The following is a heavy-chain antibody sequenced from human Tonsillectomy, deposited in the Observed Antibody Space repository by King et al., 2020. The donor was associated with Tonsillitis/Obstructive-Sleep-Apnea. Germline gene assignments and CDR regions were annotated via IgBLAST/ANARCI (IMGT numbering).Heavy chain of an antibody. Sequence: VQLVESGGGLVKPGGSLRLSCVASGFTFNNAWMSWVRQAPGKGLEWVGRIKSKTDGGTTDYAVPVNDRFTISRDDSKNTLYLQMNSLKTEDTAVYYCTAGVGITTTHYFDYWGQGILVTVSS. CDR1: GFTFNNAW. J-gene: IGHJ4*02. D-gene: IGHD1-1*01. CDR3: TAGVGITTTHYFDY. V-gene: IGHV3-15*01. CDR2: IKSKTDGGTT.